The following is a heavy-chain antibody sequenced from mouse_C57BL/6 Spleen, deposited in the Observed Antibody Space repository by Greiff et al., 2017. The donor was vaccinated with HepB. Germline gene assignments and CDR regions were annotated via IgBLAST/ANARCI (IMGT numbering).Heavy chain of an antibody. J-gene: IGHJ1*03. Sequence: QVQLQQSGAELVKPGASVKLSCKASGYTFTEYTIHWVKQRSGQGLEWIGWFYPGSGSIKDNEKFKDKATLTADKSSSTVYMDLSRLTSEDSAVYFFARHEDRDHLVYYDYDVGYFDVWGTGTTVTVSS. V-gene: IGHV1-62-2*01. CDR2: FYPGSGSI. CDR3: ARHEDRDHLVYYDYDVGYFDV. CDR1: GYTFTEYT. D-gene: IGHD2-4*01.